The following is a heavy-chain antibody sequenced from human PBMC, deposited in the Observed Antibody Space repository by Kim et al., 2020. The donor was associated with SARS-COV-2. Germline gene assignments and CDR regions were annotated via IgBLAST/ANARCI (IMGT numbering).Heavy chain of an antibody. D-gene: IGHD1-1*01. CDR3: SAGATRTLCSYFDS. Sequence: GGSLRLSCAASGFTFVNTWMSWVRQAPGKGLEWVGRIKSKAQGATTDYAAPVKGRFTISRDDSKNTLYLQMNSLKTEDTAVYYCSAGATRTLCSYFDSWG. J-gene: IGHJ4*03. CDR1: GFTFVNTW. V-gene: IGHV3-15*01. CDR2: IKSKAQGATT.